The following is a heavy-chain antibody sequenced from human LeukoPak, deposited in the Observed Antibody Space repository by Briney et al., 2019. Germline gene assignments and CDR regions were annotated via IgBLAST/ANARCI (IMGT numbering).Heavy chain of an antibody. D-gene: IGHD3-22*01. CDR1: GFTFSGSA. V-gene: IGHV3-73*01. CDR2: IRSKANSYAT. CDR3: TRPGFQDSSGLDDY. J-gene: IGHJ4*02. Sequence: GGSLRLSCAASGFTFSGSAMYWVRQASGKGLEWVGRIRSKANSYATAYAASVKGRFTISRDDSKNTAYLQMNSLKTEDTAVYYCTRPGFQDSSGLDDYWGQGTLVTVSS.